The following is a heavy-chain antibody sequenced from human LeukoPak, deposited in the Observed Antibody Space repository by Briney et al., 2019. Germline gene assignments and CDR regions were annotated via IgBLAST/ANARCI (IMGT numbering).Heavy chain of an antibody. D-gene: IGHD3-22*01. CDR1: GYTFTGYY. Sequence: WASVKVSCKASGYTFTGYYMHWVRQAPGQGLEWMGWISAYNGNTNYAQKLQGRVTMTTDTSTSTAYMELRSLRSDDTAVYYCARAGYDSSGYYHTFDYWGQGTLVTVSS. J-gene: IGHJ4*02. V-gene: IGHV1-18*04. CDR3: ARAGYDSSGYYHTFDY. CDR2: ISAYNGNT.